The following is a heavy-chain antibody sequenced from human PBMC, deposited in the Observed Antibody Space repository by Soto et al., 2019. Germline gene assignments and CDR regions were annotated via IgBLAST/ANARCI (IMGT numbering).Heavy chain of an antibody. CDR1: GGSFSGYY. V-gene: IGHV4-34*01. CDR2: INHSGST. J-gene: IGHJ4*02. D-gene: IGHD3-3*01. Sequence: PSETLSLTCAVYGGSFSGYYWSWIRQPPGKGLEWIGEINHSGSTNYNPSIKSRVTISVDTSKNQFSLKLSSVTAADTAVYYCARKWSGLDYWGQGTLVTVSS. CDR3: ARKWSGLDY.